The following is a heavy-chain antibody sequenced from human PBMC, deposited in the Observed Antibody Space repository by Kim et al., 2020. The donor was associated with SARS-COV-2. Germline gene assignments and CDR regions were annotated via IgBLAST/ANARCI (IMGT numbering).Heavy chain of an antibody. J-gene: IGHJ4*02. D-gene: IGHD1-26*01. Sequence: SETLSLTCAVYGGSFSGYYWSWIRQPPGKGLEWIGEINHSGSTNYNPSLKSRVTISVDTSKNQFSLKLSSVTAADTAVYYCARGGVGATYYLDYWGQGTL. V-gene: IGHV4-34*01. CDR3: ARGGVGATYYLDY. CDR2: INHSGST. CDR1: GGSFSGYY.